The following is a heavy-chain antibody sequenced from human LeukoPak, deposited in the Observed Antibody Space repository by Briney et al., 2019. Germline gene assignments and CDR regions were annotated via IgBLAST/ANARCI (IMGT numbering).Heavy chain of an antibody. Sequence: PPETLSLTCTVSGGSISSYYWSWIRQPPGKGLEWIGYIYYRGSTNYNPSLKSRVTISVDTSKNQFSLKLSSVTAADTAVYYCARHVTGYYFDSWGQGTLVTVSS. J-gene: IGHJ4*02. CDR2: IYYRGST. V-gene: IGHV4-59*08. CDR3: ARHVTGYYFDS. CDR1: GGSISSYY. D-gene: IGHD1-14*01.